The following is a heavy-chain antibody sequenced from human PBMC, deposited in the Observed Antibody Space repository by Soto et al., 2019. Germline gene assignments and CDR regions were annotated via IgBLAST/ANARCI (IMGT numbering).Heavy chain of an antibody. CDR2: IWYDGSNK. CDR1: GFTFSSYG. CDR3: ARGLVGYYDFWSGYLHAQYYYYYYGMDV. Sequence: GGSLRLSCAASGFTFSSYGMHWVRQAPGKGLEWVAVIWYDGSNKYYADSVKGRFTISRDNSKNTLYLQMNSLRAEDTAVYYCARGLVGYYDFWSGYLHAQYYYYYYGMDVWGQGTTVTVFS. V-gene: IGHV3-33*01. D-gene: IGHD3-3*01. J-gene: IGHJ6*02.